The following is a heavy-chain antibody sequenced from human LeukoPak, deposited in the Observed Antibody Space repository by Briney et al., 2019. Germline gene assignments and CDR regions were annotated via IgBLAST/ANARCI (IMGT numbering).Heavy chain of an antibody. V-gene: IGHV1-69*13. D-gene: IGHD3-22*01. CDR2: IIPIFGTA. CDR3: ARGANRFTYYYDSSGYYYFDY. CDR1: GGTFSSYA. J-gene: IGHJ4*02. Sequence: GASVKVSCKASGGTFSSYAISWVRQAPGQGLEWMGGIIPIFGTANCAQKFQGRVTITADESTSTAYMELSSLRSEDTAVYYCARGANRFTYYYDSSGYYYFDYWGQGTLVTVSS.